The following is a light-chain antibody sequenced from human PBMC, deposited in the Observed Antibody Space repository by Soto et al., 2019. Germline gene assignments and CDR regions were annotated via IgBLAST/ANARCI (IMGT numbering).Light chain of an antibody. CDR2: DAS. Sequence: DTVLTQSPGTLSLSPGDRATLSCRASQSVTGRSLAWYQQKPGQAPRLLISDASTRASGIPDRFSGSGSGTDFTLTISRLEPEDSAVYYCQQYGTAPRTFGQGTKVEI. V-gene: IGKV3-20*01. CDR1: QSVTGRS. CDR3: QQYGTAPRT. J-gene: IGKJ1*01.